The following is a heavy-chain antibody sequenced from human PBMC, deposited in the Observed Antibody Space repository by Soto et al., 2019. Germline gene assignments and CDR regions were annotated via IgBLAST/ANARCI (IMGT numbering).Heavy chain of an antibody. D-gene: IGHD6-19*01. Sequence: QVQLVQSEAEVKKPGASVKVSCQASGYTFINYGISWVRQAPGQGLEWMGWVSGYNDNTNYAQKWMVRFTMGTGTSTSTAYMELRTLSSDDTGVYYFAIDEGSHGFDSCGPGALGTVS. CDR1: GYTFINYG. CDR2: VSGYNDNT. V-gene: IGHV1-18*04. J-gene: IGHJ4*02. CDR3: AIDEGSHGFDS.